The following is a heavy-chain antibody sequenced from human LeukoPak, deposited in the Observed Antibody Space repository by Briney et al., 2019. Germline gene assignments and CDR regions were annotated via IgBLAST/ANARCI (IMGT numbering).Heavy chain of an antibody. J-gene: IGHJ5*02. CDR1: GGSISSSSYY. CDR3: ARVGTTIDP. Sequence: LETLSLTCTVSGGSISSSSYYWGWIRQPPGKGLEWIGSIYYSGNTYYNPSLKSRVTISVDTSKNQFSLKLNSVTAADTAVYYCARVGTTIDPWGQGILVTVSS. V-gene: IGHV4-39*07. CDR2: IYYSGNT. D-gene: IGHD7-27*01.